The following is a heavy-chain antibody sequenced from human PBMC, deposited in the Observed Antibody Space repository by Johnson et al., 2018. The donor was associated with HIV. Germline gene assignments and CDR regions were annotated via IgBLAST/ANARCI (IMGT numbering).Heavy chain of an antibody. J-gene: IGHJ3*02. CDR3: AKPPSMGADAFDI. CDR1: GFTFDDYG. CDR2: INWNGGST. Sequence: VQLVESRGGVVRPGGSLRLSCAASGFTFDDYGMSWVRQAPGKGLEWVSGINWNGGSTGYADSVKGRFTISRDNSKNALYLQMNSLRSEDTAVYYCAKPPSMGADAFDIWGQGTMVTVSS. D-gene: IGHD3-16*01. V-gene: IGHV3-20*04.